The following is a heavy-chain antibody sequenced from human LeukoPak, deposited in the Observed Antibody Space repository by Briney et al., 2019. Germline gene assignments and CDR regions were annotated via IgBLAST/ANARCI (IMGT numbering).Heavy chain of an antibody. Sequence: SVKVSCKASGYTFTSYGISWVRQAPGQGLEWMGGIIPIFGTANYAQKFQGRVTITADKSTSTAYMELSSLRSEDTAVYYCARAGPYYYDSSGLDYWGQGTLVTVSS. CDR2: IIPIFGTA. CDR3: ARAGPYYYDSSGLDY. D-gene: IGHD3-22*01. J-gene: IGHJ4*02. V-gene: IGHV1-69*06. CDR1: GYTFTSYG.